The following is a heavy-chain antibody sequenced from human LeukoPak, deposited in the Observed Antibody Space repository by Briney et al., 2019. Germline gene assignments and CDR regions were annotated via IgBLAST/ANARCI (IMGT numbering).Heavy chain of an antibody. D-gene: IGHD6-19*01. CDR3: ARHPESGIAVAGHDY. V-gene: IGHV4-59*08. Sequence: PSETLSLTCTVSGGSISSYYWSWIRQPPGKGLEWIGYIYYSGSTNYNPSLKSRVTISVDTSKNQFSLKLSSVTAADTAVYYCARHPESGIAVAGHDYWGQGTLVTVSS. CDR2: IYYSGST. J-gene: IGHJ4*02. CDR1: GGSISSYY.